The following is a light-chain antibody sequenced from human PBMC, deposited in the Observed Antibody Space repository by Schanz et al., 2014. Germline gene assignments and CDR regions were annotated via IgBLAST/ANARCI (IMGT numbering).Light chain of an antibody. J-gene: IGLJ3*02. CDR2: EGS. CDR1: SSDVGSYNL. CDR3: CSYSDSGTWV. Sequence: QSALTQPASVSGSPGQSITISCTGTSSDVGSYNLVSWYQQHPGKAPKLMIYEGSKRPSGVPGRFSGTKSANMASLTISGLQTDDESDYHCCSYSDSGTWVFGGGTKLTVL. V-gene: IGLV2-14*02.